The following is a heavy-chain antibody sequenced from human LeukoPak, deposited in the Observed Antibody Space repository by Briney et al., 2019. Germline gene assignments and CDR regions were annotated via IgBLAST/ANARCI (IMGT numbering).Heavy chain of an antibody. CDR3: AKDRVSMIVVVAFDI. J-gene: IGHJ3*02. Sequence: GGSLRLSCAASGFTFSNYAMSWVRHAPGKGLEWVSAISGSGLGTYYADSVKGRFTISRDISKNTLYLQMDSLRAEDTAVYYCAKDRVSMIVVVAFDIWGQGTMVTVSS. CDR1: GFTFSNYA. V-gene: IGHV3-23*01. D-gene: IGHD3-22*01. CDR2: ISGSGLGT.